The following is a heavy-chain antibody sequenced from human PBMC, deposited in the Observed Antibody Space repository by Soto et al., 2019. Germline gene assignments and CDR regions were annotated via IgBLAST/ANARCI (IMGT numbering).Heavy chain of an antibody. Sequence: QVHLVQSGAEVKKPGASVKVSCKGSGYGFTTYGITWVRQAPGQGLEWMAWISAHNGNTNSAQKLQGRVTVTRDTSTSTAYMELRSLRSDDTAVYYCARGRYGAYWGQGALVTVSS. CDR1: GYGFTTYG. CDR2: ISAHNGNT. D-gene: IGHD3-10*01. CDR3: ARGRYGAY. V-gene: IGHV1-18*01. J-gene: IGHJ4*02.